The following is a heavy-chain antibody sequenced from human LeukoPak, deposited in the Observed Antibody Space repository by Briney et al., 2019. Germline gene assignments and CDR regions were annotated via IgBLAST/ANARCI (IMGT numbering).Heavy chain of an antibody. J-gene: IGHJ4*02. CDR2: ISYDGSNK. CDR1: GFTFSSYA. CDR3: ARDISPRYYYGSGGSY. V-gene: IGHV3-30*04. Sequence: GGSLRLSCAASGFTFSSYAMHWVRQAPGKGLEWVAVISYDGSNKYYADSVKGRFTIPRDNSKNTLYLQMNSLRAEDTAVHYCARDISPRYYYGSGGSYWGQGTLVTVSS. D-gene: IGHD3-10*01.